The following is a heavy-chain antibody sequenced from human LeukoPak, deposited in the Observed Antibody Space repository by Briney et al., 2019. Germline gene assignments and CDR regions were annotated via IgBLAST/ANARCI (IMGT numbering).Heavy chain of an antibody. CDR3: ALAAAGTDEDWFDP. V-gene: IGHV4-34*01. J-gene: IGHJ5*02. CDR2: INHSGST. Sequence: SETLSLTCAVYGGSFSGYYWSWIRQPPGKGLEWIGEINHSGSTNYNPSLKSRVTISVDTSKNQFSLKLSSVTAADTAVYYCALAAAGTDEDWFDPWGQGTLVTVSS. CDR1: GGSFSGYY. D-gene: IGHD6-13*01.